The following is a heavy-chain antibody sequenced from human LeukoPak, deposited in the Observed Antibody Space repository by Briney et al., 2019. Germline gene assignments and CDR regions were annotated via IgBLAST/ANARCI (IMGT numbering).Heavy chain of an antibody. D-gene: IGHD3-3*01. CDR1: GGTFSSYA. Sequence: GASVKVSCKASGGTFSSYAISWVRQAPGQGLEWMGGIIPIFGTANYAQKFQGRVTMTTDTSTSTAYMELRSLRSDDTAVYYCARRYENYDFWSGPLTTEYYFDYWGQGTLVTVSS. CDR2: IIPIFGTA. CDR3: ARRYENYDFWSGPLTTEYYFDY. J-gene: IGHJ4*02. V-gene: IGHV1-69*05.